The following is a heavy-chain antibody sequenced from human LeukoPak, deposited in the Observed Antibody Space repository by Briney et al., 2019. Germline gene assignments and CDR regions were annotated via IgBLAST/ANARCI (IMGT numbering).Heavy chain of an antibody. CDR1: GFSFTDYW. J-gene: IGHJ4*02. V-gene: IGHV5-51*01. CDR3: ARRGYDLLTGYYLNF. CDR2: IYPGDSDT. D-gene: IGHD3-9*01. Sequence: GESLKISCKGSGFSFTDYWVGWVRQMPGKGLGWMGMIYPGDSDTIYSPSFQGQVTISADKSISTAYLQWSSLKASDTAVYYCARRGYDLLTGYYLNFWGQGTLVTVSS.